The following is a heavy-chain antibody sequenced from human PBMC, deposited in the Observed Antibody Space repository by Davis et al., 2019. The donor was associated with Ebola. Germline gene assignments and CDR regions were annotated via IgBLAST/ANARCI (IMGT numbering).Heavy chain of an antibody. Sequence: GESLKISCAASGFTFSNAWMSWVRQAPGKGLEWVGRIKSKTDGGTTDYAAPVKGRFTISRDDSKNTLYLQMNSLKTEDTAVYYCTTGYSSSWYWFDPWGQGTLVTVSS. D-gene: IGHD6-13*01. V-gene: IGHV3-15*01. J-gene: IGHJ5*02. CDR1: GFTFSNAW. CDR3: TTGYSSSWYWFDP. CDR2: IKSKTDGGTT.